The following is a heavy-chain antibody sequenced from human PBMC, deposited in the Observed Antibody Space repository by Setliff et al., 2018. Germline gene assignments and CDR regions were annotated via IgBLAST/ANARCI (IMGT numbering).Heavy chain of an antibody. J-gene: IGHJ6*02. D-gene: IGHD2-2*01. CDR1: GYTFTSYA. V-gene: IGHV1-3*01. CDR2: INAGNGNT. Sequence: ASVKVSCKASGYTFTSYAMHWVRQAPGQRLEWMGWINAGNGNTKYSQKFQGRVTITRDTSASTAYIELSSLRSEDTAVYYCARDGVGVPAIDYGMDVWGQGTTITVSS. CDR3: ARDGVGVPAIDYGMDV.